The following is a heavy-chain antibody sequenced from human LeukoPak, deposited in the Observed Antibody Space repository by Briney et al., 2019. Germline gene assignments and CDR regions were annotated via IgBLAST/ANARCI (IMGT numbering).Heavy chain of an antibody. Sequence: QSGRSLRLSCAASGFTFDDYAMHWVRQAPGKGLEWVSGISWNSGSIGYADSVKGRFTISRDNAKNSLYLQMNSLTAEDTAVYYCARDYFSRAAVLGYFDLWGRGTLVTVSS. J-gene: IGHJ2*01. V-gene: IGHV3-9*01. CDR3: ARDYFSRAAVLGYFDL. CDR2: ISWNSGSI. CDR1: GFTFDDYA. D-gene: IGHD2-15*01.